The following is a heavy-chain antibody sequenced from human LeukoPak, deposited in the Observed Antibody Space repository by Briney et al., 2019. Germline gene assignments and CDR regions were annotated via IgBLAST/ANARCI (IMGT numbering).Heavy chain of an antibody. CDR3: ARESHGVGYVWGSYSP. J-gene: IGHJ5*02. CDR2: ISAYNGNT. D-gene: IGHD3-16*01. V-gene: IGHV1-18*01. Sequence: ASVKVSCKASGYTFTRYGISWVRPAPGQGLEWMGWISAYNGNTNYARKLQGSVTMTTDTSTSTAYMELRSLRSDDTAVYYCARESHGVGYVWGSYSPWGQGTLVTVSS. CDR1: GYTFTRYG.